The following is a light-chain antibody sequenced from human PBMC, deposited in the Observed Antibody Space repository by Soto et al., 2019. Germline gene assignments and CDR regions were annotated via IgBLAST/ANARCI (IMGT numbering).Light chain of an antibody. CDR2: DTS. Sequence: IVLTQSPGTLSLSPGERVTLSCRACQNVSSSYLPWCQQIPGRAPRLLIYDTSNRATGVPARFSGSGSGTDFTLTISSLEPEDCAIYYCQQRQYWPPITFGQGTRLEIK. V-gene: IGKV3D-20*02. CDR3: QQRQYWPPIT. CDR1: QNVSSSY. J-gene: IGKJ5*01.